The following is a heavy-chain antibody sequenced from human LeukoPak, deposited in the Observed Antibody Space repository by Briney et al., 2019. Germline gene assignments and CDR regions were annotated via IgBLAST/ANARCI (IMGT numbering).Heavy chain of an antibody. CDR2: IYYSGST. V-gene: IGHV4-39*01. Sequence: SETLSLTCTVSGGSISSSSYYWGWIRQPPGKGLEWIGSIYYSGSTYYNPSLKSRVTISVDTSKNQFSLKLSSVTAADTAVYYCASAHSRYCSSTSCYRTHAFDIWGQGTMVTVFS. J-gene: IGHJ3*02. D-gene: IGHD2-2*01. CDR3: ASAHSRYCSSTSCYRTHAFDI. CDR1: GGSISSSSYY.